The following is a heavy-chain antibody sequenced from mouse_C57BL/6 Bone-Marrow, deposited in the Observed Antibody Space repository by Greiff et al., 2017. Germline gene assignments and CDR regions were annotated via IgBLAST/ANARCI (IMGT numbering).Heavy chain of an antibody. J-gene: IGHJ3*01. Sequence: VQLQQSGAELVKPGASVKLSCTASGFNIKDYYMHWVKQRTEQGLEWIGRIDPEDGDTKYAPKFQGKATITADTSSNTAYLQLSSLTSEDTAVYYCAPRLWYPWFAYWGQGTLVTVSA. D-gene: IGHD2-1*01. CDR1: GFNIKDYY. CDR3: APRLWYPWFAY. V-gene: IGHV14-2*01. CDR2: IDPEDGDT.